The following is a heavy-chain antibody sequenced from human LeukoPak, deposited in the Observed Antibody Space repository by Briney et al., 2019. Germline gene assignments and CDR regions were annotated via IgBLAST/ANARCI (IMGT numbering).Heavy chain of an antibody. D-gene: IGHD3-16*01. CDR2: ISGDGTRT. CDR1: GFSCSSYA. CDR3: AKWPEGAMDYFDY. V-gene: IGHV3-23*01. J-gene: IGHJ4*02. Sequence: GGSLRLSCAASGFSCSSYAMTWARQAPVKGLEWVSAISGDGTRTYYADSVKGRFTISRDNSRNTLYLEMSSLRVEDTAIYYCAKWPEGAMDYFDYWGQGTLVTVSS.